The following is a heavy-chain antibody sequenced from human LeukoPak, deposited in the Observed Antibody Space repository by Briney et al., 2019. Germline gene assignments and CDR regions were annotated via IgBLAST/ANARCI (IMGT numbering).Heavy chain of an antibody. CDR3: ANSYNGYESKPDY. V-gene: IGHV3-74*01. Sequence: GGSLRLSCAASGFTFSSYWMNWVRRAPGKGVVWVSRIASDGSSTTYADSVKGRFSISRDNAKNTLYLQMNSLRVEDTAVYYCANSYNGYESKPDYWGQGTLVTVSS. CDR2: IASDGSST. CDR1: GFTFSSYW. J-gene: IGHJ4*02. D-gene: IGHD5-12*01.